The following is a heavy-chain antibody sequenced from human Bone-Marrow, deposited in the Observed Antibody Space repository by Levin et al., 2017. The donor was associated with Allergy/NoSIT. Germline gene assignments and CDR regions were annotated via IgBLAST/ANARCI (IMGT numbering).Heavy chain of an antibody. Sequence: ASVKVSCKASGYNLIAYYIHWVRQAPGQGLEWMGWVRPMTGGTNYAHRFQGRVTMTLDTSISTAYMELNSLTSDDTAVYYCGRGVQSFDSWGQGTLVTVSS. CDR1: GYNLIAYY. CDR2: VRPMTGGT. CDR3: GRGVQSFDS. V-gene: IGHV1-2*02. J-gene: IGHJ5*01. D-gene: IGHD1-1*01.